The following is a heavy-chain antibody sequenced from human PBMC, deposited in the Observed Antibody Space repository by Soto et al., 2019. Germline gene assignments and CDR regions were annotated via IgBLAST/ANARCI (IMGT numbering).Heavy chain of an antibody. J-gene: IGHJ6*02. CDR2: ISAYNGNT. CDR3: ARDSGTYVRYYSYGMDV. D-gene: IGHD1-26*01. Sequence: ASVKVSCKASGYTFTSYGISWVRQAPGQGLEWMGWISAYNGNTNYAQKLQGRVTMTTDTSTSTAYMELRSLRSDDTAVYYCARDSGTYVRYYSYGMDVWGQGTTVTVSS. CDR1: GYTFTSYG. V-gene: IGHV1-18*01.